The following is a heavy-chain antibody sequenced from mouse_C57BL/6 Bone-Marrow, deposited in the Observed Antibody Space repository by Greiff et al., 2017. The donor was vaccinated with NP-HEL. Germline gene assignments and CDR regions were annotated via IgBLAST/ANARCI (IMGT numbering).Heavy chain of an antibody. CDR2: IDPSDSYT. Sequence: QVQLQQPGAELVMPGASVKLSCKASGYTFTSYWMHWVKQRPGQGLEWIGEIDPSDSYTNYNQKFKGKSTLTVDKYSSTAYMQLSSLTSEDSAVYYCARAGGWVLRGYFDVWGKGTTVTVSS. J-gene: IGHJ1*03. V-gene: IGHV1-69*01. D-gene: IGHD2-3*01. CDR1: GYTFTSYW. CDR3: ARAGGWVLRGYFDV.